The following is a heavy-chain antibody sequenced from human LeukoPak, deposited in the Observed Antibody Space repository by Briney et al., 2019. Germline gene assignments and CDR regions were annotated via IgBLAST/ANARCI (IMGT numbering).Heavy chain of an antibody. CDR3: TTYGSGRKFDY. D-gene: IGHD3-10*01. V-gene: IGHV3-15*04. CDR2: IESKTDGGTT. CDR1: GFTFSNVW. J-gene: IGHJ4*02. Sequence: GGSLRLSCVASGFTFSNVWMSWVRQIPGKGLEWVGRIESKTDGGTTDYAAPVKGRFTISRDDSTNTLYLQMNSLKSEDTAVYYCTTYGSGRKFDYWGQGILVTVSS.